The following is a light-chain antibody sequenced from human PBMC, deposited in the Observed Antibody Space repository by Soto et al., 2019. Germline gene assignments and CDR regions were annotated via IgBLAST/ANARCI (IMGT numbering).Light chain of an antibody. CDR3: LQYNNWPPWT. V-gene: IGKV3-15*01. CDR2: VAS. Sequence: EIVMTQSPATLSVSPGERATLSCRASQSVSSNLAWYQQKPGHAPRLLIYVASTRSTGIPARFSGSGSGTEFPLTISSLQSEDFAVYYCLQYNNWPPWTFGQGTKVEIK. J-gene: IGKJ1*01. CDR1: QSVSSN.